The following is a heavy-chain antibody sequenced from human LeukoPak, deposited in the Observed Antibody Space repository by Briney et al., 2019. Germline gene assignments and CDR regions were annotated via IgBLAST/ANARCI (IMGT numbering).Heavy chain of an antibody. D-gene: IGHD6-13*01. CDR3: EKRHSSSWYF. J-gene: IGHJ4*02. V-gene: IGHV3-23*01. CDR2: ISGSGGNT. CDR1: GFTFSSYA. Sequence: GGSLRLSCAASGFTFSSYAMSWVRQAPGKGLEWVSGISGSGGNTYYADSVKGRFTISRDNSKNTLYLQMNSLRAEDTAVYYCEKRHSSSWYFWGQGTLVTVSS.